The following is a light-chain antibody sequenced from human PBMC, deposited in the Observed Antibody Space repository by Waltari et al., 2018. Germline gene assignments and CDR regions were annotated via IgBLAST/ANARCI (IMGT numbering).Light chain of an antibody. V-gene: IGLV2-14*03. CDR1: SSDVGGYNY. J-gene: IGLJ2*01. Sequence: QSALTQPASVSVSPGQSITISCTGTSSDVGGYNYVSWYQQHPGKAPKLMIYDVSNRPSGVSNRFSGSKSGNTASLTISGLQAEDEADYYCSSYTSSNTLVFGGGTKLTVL. CDR2: DVS. CDR3: SSYTSSNTLV.